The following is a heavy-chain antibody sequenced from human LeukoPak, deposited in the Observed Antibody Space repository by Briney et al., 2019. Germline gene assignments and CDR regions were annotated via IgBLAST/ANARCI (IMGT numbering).Heavy chain of an antibody. Sequence: SQTLSLTCAVSGGSISSGGYSWSWIRQPPGKGLEWIGEINHSGSTNYNPSLKSRVTISVDTSKNQFSLKLSSVTAADTAVYYCARVGRDSSGYYYGARWFDPWGQGTLVTVSS. J-gene: IGHJ5*02. CDR3: ARVGRDSSGYYYGARWFDP. D-gene: IGHD3-22*01. CDR1: GGSISSGGYS. V-gene: IGHV4-30-2*01. CDR2: INHSGST.